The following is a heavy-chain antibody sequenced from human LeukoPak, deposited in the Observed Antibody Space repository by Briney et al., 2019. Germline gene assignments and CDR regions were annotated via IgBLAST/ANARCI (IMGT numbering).Heavy chain of an antibody. CDR1: GFTFGSYS. CDR2: ISSSSSTI. V-gene: IGHV3-48*04. Sequence: GGSLRLSCAASGFTFGSYSMNWVRQAPGKGLEWVSYISSSSSTIYYADSVKGRFTISRDNAKNSLYLQMNSLRAEDTAVYYCARASGSYPTVTFDYWGQGTLVTVSS. J-gene: IGHJ4*02. CDR3: ARASGSYPTVTFDY. D-gene: IGHD1-26*01.